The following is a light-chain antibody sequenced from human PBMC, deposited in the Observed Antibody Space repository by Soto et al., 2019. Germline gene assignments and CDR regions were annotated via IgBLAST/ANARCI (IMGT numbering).Light chain of an antibody. CDR3: HSYNSIPRT. Sequence: SPSSLSASIXXXVTITXXXXXXISEYLAWYQQRPGNAPNLLIYGASILQSGVPSRFSGSGSGTHFTLTISSLQPEDVATYYCHSYNSIPRTFGQGTTVEIK. CDR2: GAS. V-gene: IGKV1-27*01. J-gene: IGKJ1*01. CDR1: XXISEY.